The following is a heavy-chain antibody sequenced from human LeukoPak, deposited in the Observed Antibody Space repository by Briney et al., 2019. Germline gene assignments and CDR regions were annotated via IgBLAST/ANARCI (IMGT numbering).Heavy chain of an antibody. Sequence: PGGSLRLSCAASGFTFSDYGMHWVRQASGKGLEWVGRIRSKANSYATAYAASVKGRFTISRDDSKNTAYLQMNSLKTEDTAVYYCWTGIAAAGQDYWGQGTLVTVSS. V-gene: IGHV3-73*01. CDR2: IRSKANSYAT. D-gene: IGHD6-13*01. CDR1: GFTFSDYG. J-gene: IGHJ4*02. CDR3: WTGIAAAGQDY.